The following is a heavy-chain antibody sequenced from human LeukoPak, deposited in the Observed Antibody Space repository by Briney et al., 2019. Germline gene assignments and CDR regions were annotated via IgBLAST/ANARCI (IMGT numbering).Heavy chain of an antibody. J-gene: IGHJ4*02. Sequence: GGSLRLSCAASGFTFSSYAMSWVRQAPGKGLEWVSAISGSGGSTYYVDSVKGRFTISRDNSKNTLYLQMNSLRAEDTAVYYCAKLVGYSGYEPIDHWGQGTLVTVSS. D-gene: IGHD5-12*01. CDR3: AKLVGYSGYEPIDH. CDR2: ISGSGGST. CDR1: GFTFSSYA. V-gene: IGHV3-23*01.